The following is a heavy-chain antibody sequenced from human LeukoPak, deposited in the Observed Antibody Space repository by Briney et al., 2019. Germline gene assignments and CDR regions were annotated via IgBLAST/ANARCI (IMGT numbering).Heavy chain of an antibody. V-gene: IGHV3-74*01. CDR1: GFPFSKYW. Sequence: GGSLRLSCAASGFPFSKYWMLWARHAPGKGLESVSRINTDGTVTTYADSVKGRFTVSRDNADNTMFLQMNSVRDEDTAVYYCATKQWLAPPPDSWGQGTPVTVSS. D-gene: IGHD6-19*01. CDR2: INTDGTVT. CDR3: ATKQWLAPPPDS. J-gene: IGHJ4*02.